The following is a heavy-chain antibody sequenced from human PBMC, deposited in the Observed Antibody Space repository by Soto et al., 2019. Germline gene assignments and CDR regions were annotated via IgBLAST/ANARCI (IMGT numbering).Heavy chain of an antibody. CDR2: INHSGST. D-gene: IGHD3-16*01. V-gene: IGHV4-34*01. CDR1: GGSFSGYY. Sequence: PSETLSLTCAVYGGSFSGYYWSWIRQPPGKGLEWIGEINHSGSTNYNPSLKSRVTISVDTSKNQFSLKLSSVTAADTAVYYCARWGFGAFDIWGQGTMVTVSS. CDR3: ARWGFGAFDI. J-gene: IGHJ3*02.